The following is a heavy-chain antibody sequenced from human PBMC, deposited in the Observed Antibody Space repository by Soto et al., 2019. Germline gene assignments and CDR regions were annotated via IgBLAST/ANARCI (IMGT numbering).Heavy chain of an antibody. CDR3: ARVDCSGGSCYLYYYYGMDV. V-gene: IGHV1-69*13. CDR2: IIPIFGTA. D-gene: IGHD2-15*01. CDR1: GGTFGSYA. J-gene: IGHJ6*02. Sequence: SVKVSCKASGGTFGSYAISWVRQAPGQGLEWMGGIIPIFGTANYAQKFQGRVTITADESTSTAYMELSSLRSEDTAVYYCARVDCSGGSCYLYYYYGMDVWGQGTTVTVSS.